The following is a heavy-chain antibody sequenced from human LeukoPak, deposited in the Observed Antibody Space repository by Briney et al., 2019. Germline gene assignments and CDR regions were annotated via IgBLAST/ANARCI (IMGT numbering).Heavy chain of an antibody. CDR1: GGTISSYY. Sequence: SETLSLTCTVSGGTISSYYWSWIRQPPGKGLEWIGYIYYSGSTNYNPSLKSRVTISVDTSKNQFSLKLSSVTAADTAVYYCARRYSSGWYLDYWGQGTLVTVSS. CDR2: IYYSGST. CDR3: ARRYSSGWYLDY. J-gene: IGHJ4*02. D-gene: IGHD6-19*01. V-gene: IGHV4-59*01.